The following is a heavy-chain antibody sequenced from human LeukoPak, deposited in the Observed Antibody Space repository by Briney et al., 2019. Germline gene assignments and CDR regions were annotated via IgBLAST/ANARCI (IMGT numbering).Heavy chain of an antibody. CDR1: GFTFSIYW. D-gene: IGHD3-22*01. J-gene: IGHJ4*02. V-gene: IGHV3-7*01. CDR3: ARDGDISGYSD. CDR2: IKQDGSET. Sequence: PGGSLRLSCVASGFTFSIYWMSWVRQVPGKGLEWVANIKQDGSETHYVDSVKGRFTISRDNAKHSLYLQMSSLRAEDTAVYYCARDGDISGYSDWGQGTLVTVSS.